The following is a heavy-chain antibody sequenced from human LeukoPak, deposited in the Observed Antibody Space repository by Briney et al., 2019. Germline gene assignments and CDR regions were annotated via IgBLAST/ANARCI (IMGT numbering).Heavy chain of an antibody. CDR2: ISGSGGST. D-gene: IGHD2-15*01. V-gene: IGHV3-23*01. J-gene: IGHJ4*02. Sequence: GGSLRLSCAASGFTFSSYAMSWVRQAPGKGLEWVSAISGSGGSTYYADSVKGRFTISRDNSKNTLYLQMNSLRAEDTAVYYCARAPVTSCRGAFCYPFDYWGQGTLVTVSS. CDR1: GFTFSSYA. CDR3: ARAPVTSCRGAFCYPFDY.